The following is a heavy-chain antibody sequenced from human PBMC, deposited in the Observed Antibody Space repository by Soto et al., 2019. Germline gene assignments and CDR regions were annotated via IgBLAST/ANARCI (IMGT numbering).Heavy chain of an antibody. V-gene: IGHV3-23*01. J-gene: IGHJ4*02. Sequence: GGSLRLSCAASGFTFRSYAMSWVRQPPGKGLEWVSGIGGSSDSTFYAHSVKGRFTISRDNSKDTLYLQMNSLRAEDTAVYYCAKRDSTGYYYFNYWGQGTLVTVSS. CDR2: IGGSSDST. D-gene: IGHD3-22*01. CDR1: GFTFRSYA. CDR3: AKRDSTGYYYFNY.